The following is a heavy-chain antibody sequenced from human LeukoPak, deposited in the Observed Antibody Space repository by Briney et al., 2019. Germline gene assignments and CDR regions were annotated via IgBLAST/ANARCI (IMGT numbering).Heavy chain of an antibody. J-gene: IGHJ5*02. CDR1: GFTFSSYV. CDR3: ARAENSGSGGLDP. V-gene: IGHV3-30*04. CDR2: ISYDGSNE. Sequence: GGSLRLSCAASGFTFSSYVMHWVRQAPGKGLEWVAIISYDGSNEYYADSVKGRFTISRDNAKNSLYLDMNSLRADDTAVYYCARAENSGSGGLDPWGQGTLVTVSS. D-gene: IGHD2-15*01.